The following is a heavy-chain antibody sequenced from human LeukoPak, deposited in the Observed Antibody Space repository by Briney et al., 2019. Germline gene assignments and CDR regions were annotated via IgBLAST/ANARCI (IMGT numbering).Heavy chain of an antibody. CDR2: IYPGDSDT. D-gene: IGHD6-6*01. Sequence: GESLKISCKGSGYSFTSYWIGWVRQMPGKGLEWMGIIYPGDSDTRYSPSSQGQVTISADKSISTAYLQWSSLKASDTAMYYCARQKYSSSRALDYWGQGTLVTVSS. CDR3: ARQKYSSSRALDY. J-gene: IGHJ4*02. CDR1: GYSFTSYW. V-gene: IGHV5-51*01.